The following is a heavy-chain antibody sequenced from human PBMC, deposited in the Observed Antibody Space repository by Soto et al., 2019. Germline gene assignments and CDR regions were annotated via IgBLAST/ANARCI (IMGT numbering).Heavy chain of an antibody. Sequence: PSETLSLTCAVYGGSFSGYYWSWIRQPPGKGLEWIGEINHSGSTNYNPSLKSRVTISVDTSKNQFSLKLSSVTAADTAVYYCARAFRELLPYYYYGMDVWGQGTTVTVSS. CDR3: ARAFRELLPYYYYGMDV. J-gene: IGHJ6*02. V-gene: IGHV4-34*01. CDR2: INHSGST. CDR1: GGSFSGYY. D-gene: IGHD1-26*01.